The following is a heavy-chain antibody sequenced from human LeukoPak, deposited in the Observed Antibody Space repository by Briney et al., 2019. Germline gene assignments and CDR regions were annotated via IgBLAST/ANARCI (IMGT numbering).Heavy chain of an antibody. Sequence: GGSLRLSCAASGFTFSTYWMSWVRQAPGKGLEWVANINQDGSQKRYVDSVQGRFTISRDNSKNSLFLQMNSLRAEDTAVYYCARLKDDVTKLDYWGQGTLVTVSS. V-gene: IGHV3-7*01. J-gene: IGHJ4*02. D-gene: IGHD2-8*01. CDR1: GFTFSTYW. CDR2: INQDGSQK. CDR3: ARLKDDVTKLDY.